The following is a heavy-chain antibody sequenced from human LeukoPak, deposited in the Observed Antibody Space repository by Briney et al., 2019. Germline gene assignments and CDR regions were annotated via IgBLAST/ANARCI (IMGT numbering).Heavy chain of an antibody. CDR2: ISSSGTI. CDR3: ARDVGATPGYFDY. J-gene: IGHJ4*02. CDR1: GFTFSSYE. V-gene: IGHV3-48*03. Sequence: GGSLRLSCAASGFTFSSYEMNWVRQAPGKGLEWVSYISSSGTIYYADSVKGRFTISRDNAKNSLYLQMNSLRAEDTAVYYCARDVGATPGYFDYWGQGTLVTVSS. D-gene: IGHD1-26*01.